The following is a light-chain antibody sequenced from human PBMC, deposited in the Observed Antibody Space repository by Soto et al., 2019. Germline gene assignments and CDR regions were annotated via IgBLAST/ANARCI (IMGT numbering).Light chain of an antibody. V-gene: IGKV3-20*01. CDR2: GAS. CDR3: QQYGSPRYT. CDR1: QSVSSSY. J-gene: IGKJ2*01. Sequence: EIVLTQSPVTLSLSPGERATLSCRASQSVSSSYLAWYQQKPGQAPRLLIYGASSRATGIPDRFSGSGSGTDFTLTISRLEPEDFAVYYCQQYGSPRYTFGQGTKLEIK.